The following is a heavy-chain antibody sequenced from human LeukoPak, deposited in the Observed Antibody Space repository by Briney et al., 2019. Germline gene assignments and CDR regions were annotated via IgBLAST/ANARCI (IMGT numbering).Heavy chain of an antibody. CDR2: IYYSGST. J-gene: IGHJ5*02. CDR1: GGSISSGGYY. CDR3: AREEAMYYYDSSGYYSEWFAP. V-gene: IGHV4-31*03. Sequence: PSETLSLTCTVSGGSISSGGYYWSWIRQHPGKGLEWIGYIYYSGSTYYNPSLKSRVTISVDTSKNQFSLKLSSVTAAETAVYYWAREEAMYYYDSSGYYSEWFAPWGQGTLVTVSS. D-gene: IGHD3-22*01.